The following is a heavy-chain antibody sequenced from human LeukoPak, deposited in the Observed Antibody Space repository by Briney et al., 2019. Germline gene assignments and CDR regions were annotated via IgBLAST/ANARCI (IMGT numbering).Heavy chain of an antibody. CDR3: ARARSGYWRYFDY. Sequence: PSETLSLTCAVYGGSFSGYYWSWIRQPPGKGLEWIGEINHSGNTNYNPSLKSRVTISVDTSKNQFSLKLSSVTAADTAVYYCARARSGYWRYFDYWGQGTLVTVSS. D-gene: IGHD3-3*01. CDR2: INHSGNT. CDR1: GGSFSGYY. V-gene: IGHV4-34*01. J-gene: IGHJ4*02.